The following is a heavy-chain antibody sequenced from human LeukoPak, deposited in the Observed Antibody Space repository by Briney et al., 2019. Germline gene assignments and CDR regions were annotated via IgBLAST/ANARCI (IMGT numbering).Heavy chain of an antibody. D-gene: IGHD3-22*01. Sequence: GGSLRLSCEASGFSMSVYWMSWVRQAPGKGLEWVGNIKPDGSERNYVDSVKGRFTISRDNAMKSLYLQMNSLRAEDTAVYYCARDWGAYYHFFDYWGQGTLVTVSS. CDR3: ARDWGAYYHFFDY. CDR1: GFSMSVYW. CDR2: IKPDGSER. V-gene: IGHV3-7*01. J-gene: IGHJ4*02.